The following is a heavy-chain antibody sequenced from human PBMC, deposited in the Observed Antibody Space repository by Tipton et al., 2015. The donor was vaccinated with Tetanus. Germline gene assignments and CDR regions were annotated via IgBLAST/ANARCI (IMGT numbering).Heavy chain of an antibody. D-gene: IGHD5-12*01. Sequence: TLSLTCNVSGASMSSSSYYWDWIRQPPGKGLEWIGSIYYSGSPYYNPSLESRVTISLDTSKNRFSLKLTSVTAADAAVYYCARPGVGGYTGYYFDFWGQGTVVTVSS. V-gene: IGHV4-39*01. CDR1: GASMSSSSYY. J-gene: IGHJ4*02. CDR3: ARPGVGGYTGYYFDF. CDR2: IYYSGSP.